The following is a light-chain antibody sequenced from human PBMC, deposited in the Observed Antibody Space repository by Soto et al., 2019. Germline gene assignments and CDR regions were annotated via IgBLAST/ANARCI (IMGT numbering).Light chain of an antibody. CDR1: QDISDX. Sequence: DIQMTQSPSSLSASVGDRITITCQASQDISDXLNGYQQKHREAPKLLIYDASKLETGVPSRFSGSGSGTHFIFTISGLLPEDFATYYCLQYDEFPFTFGPGTKVDFK. J-gene: IGKJ3*01. CDR3: LQYDEFPFT. V-gene: IGKV1-33*01. CDR2: DAS.